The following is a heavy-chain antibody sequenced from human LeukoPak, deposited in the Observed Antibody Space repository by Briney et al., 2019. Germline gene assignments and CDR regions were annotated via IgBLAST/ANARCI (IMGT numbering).Heavy chain of an antibody. CDR1: GGSISGHY. J-gene: IGHJ5*02. Sequence: SETLSLTCTVSGGSISGHYWIWIRQPPGKGLEWIGNIYYRGSTNYNPSLKSRVTISVDTSKNQFSLKLTSVTAADTAVYYCAKGFLGAVGWFDPWGQGTLVTVSS. V-gene: IGHV4-59*11. D-gene: IGHD3-16*01. CDR2: IYYRGST. CDR3: AKGFLGAVGWFDP.